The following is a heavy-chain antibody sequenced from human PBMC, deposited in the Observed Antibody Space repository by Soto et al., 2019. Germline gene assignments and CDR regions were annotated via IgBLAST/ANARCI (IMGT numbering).Heavy chain of an antibody. J-gene: IGHJ6*02. CDR2: ISYDGSNK. CDR3: AKDSPGDV. V-gene: IGHV3-30*18. Sequence: QVQLVESGGGVVQPGRSLRLSCAASGFTFSSYGMHWVRQAPGKGLEWVAAISYDGSNKYYADSVKGRFTISRDNSKNTLYLQMNSLRAEDTAVYYCAKDSPGDVWGQGTTVTVSS. CDR1: GFTFSSYG.